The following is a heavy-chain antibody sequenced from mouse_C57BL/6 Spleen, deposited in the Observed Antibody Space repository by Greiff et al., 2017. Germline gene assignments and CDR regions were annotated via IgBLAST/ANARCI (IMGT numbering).Heavy chain of an antibody. J-gene: IGHJ1*03. CDR3: VSRDTRGYFDV. V-gene: IGHV10-1*01. CDR1: GFSFNTYA. D-gene: IGHD3-3*01. CDR2: IRSKSNNYAT. Sequence: EVKLEESGGGLVQPKGSLKLSCAASGFSFNTYAMNWVRQAPGQGLEWVARIRSKSNNYATSYADSVKDRFTISRDDSESMLYLQMKNLKTEDTAVYDCVSRDTRGYFDVWGTGTTVTVSS.